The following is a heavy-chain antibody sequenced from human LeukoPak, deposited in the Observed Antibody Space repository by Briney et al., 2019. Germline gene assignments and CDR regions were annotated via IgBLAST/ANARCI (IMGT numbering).Heavy chain of an antibody. V-gene: IGHV4-31*03. CDR2: IYYSGST. J-gene: IGHJ5*02. Sequence: SQTLSLTCTVSGGSISSGGYYWSWIRQHPGKGLEWTGYIYYSGSTYYNPSLKSRVTISVDTSKNQFSLKLSSVTAADTAVYYCARGEVRFLEWQRNWFDPWGQGTLVTVSS. CDR1: GGSISSGGYY. D-gene: IGHD3-3*01. CDR3: ARGEVRFLEWQRNWFDP.